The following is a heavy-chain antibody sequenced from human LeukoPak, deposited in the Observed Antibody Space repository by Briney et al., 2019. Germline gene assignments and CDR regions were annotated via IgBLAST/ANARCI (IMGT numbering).Heavy chain of an antibody. Sequence: GGSLRLSCAASGFTFDDYGMTWVRQAPGKGLEWVSGVNWNGGNTGYADSVKGRFTISRDDAQNSLYLQMNSLRADDTALYYCARVASNYDFDYWGQGTLVTVSS. J-gene: IGHJ4*02. CDR2: VNWNGGNT. CDR1: GFTFDDYG. V-gene: IGHV3-20*04. CDR3: ARVASNYDFDY. D-gene: IGHD4-11*01.